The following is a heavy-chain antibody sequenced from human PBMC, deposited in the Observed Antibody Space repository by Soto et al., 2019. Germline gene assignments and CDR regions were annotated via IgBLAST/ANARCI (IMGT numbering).Heavy chain of an antibody. J-gene: IGHJ6*03. D-gene: IGHD3-10*01. V-gene: IGHV5-51*01. CDR3: AGGDGSGSYPNYYYYYMDV. CDR1: GYSFTSYW. CDR2: IYPGDSDT. Sequence: GASLKISCKGSGYSFTSYWIGWVRQMPGKGLEWMGIIYPGDSDTRYSPSFQGRVTITADKSTSTAYMELSSLRSEDTAVYYCAGGDGSGSYPNYYYYYMDVWGKGTTVTVSS.